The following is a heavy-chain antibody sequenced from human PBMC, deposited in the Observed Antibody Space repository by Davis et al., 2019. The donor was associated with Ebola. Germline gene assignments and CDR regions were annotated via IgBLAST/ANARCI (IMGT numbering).Heavy chain of an antibody. J-gene: IGHJ3*02. CDR3: AKSDSSGYYYGDAFDI. Sequence: GGSLRLSCAASGFTFSSYSMNWVRQAPGKGLEWVSSISSSSSYIYYADSVKGRFTISRDNSKNTLYLQMNSLRAEDTAVYYCAKSDSSGYYYGDAFDIWGQGTMVTVSS. V-gene: IGHV3-21*04. D-gene: IGHD3-22*01. CDR1: GFTFSSYS. CDR2: ISSSSSYI.